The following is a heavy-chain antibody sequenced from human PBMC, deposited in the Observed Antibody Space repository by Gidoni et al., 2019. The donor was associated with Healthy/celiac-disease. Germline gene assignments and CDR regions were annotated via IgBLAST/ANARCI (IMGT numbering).Heavy chain of an antibody. V-gene: IGHV3-30-3*01. Sequence: QVQMVESVGGVVQPGRSLRLSCAASGFTFSSYAMHWVRQAPGKGLEWVAVISYDGSNKYYADSVKGRFTISRDNSKNTLYLQMNSLRAEDTAVYYCARSIAAAVRGDYYYMDVWGKGTTVTVSS. CDR2: ISYDGSNK. CDR1: GFTFSSYA. J-gene: IGHJ6*03. D-gene: IGHD6-13*01. CDR3: ARSIAAAVRGDYYYMDV.